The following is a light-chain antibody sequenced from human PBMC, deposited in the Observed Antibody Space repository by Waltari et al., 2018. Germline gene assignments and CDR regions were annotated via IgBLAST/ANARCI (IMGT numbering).Light chain of an antibody. Sequence: EIVLTQSPGTLSLSPGERATLSCRARQSVSSSYLAWDQQRPGQAPSPLTYGAPSRATGSPDRFSGSGSGTDFTLTISRLEPEDFAVYYCQQYGSSLPYTFGQGTKLEIK. J-gene: IGKJ2*01. CDR3: QQYGSSLPYT. V-gene: IGKV3-20*01. CDR2: GAP. CDR1: QSVSSSY.